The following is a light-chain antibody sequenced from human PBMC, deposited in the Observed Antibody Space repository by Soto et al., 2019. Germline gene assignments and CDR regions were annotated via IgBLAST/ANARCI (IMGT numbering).Light chain of an antibody. CDR2: DAS. Sequence: DIQMTQSPSSLSASVGDRVIITCQASQDISNHLNWYQQKPGKAPKHLIYDASNLETGVPSRFSGSGFGTDFTFTISSLQPEDIATYSCQQYEGIPLTFGGGTRVEIK. CDR1: QDISNH. J-gene: IGKJ4*01. V-gene: IGKV1-33*01. CDR3: QQYEGIPLT.